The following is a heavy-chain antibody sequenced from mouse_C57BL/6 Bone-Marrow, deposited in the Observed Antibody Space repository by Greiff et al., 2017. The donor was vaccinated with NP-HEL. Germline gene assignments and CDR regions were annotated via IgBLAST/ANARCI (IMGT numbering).Heavy chain of an antibody. CDR2: ISSGGSYT. D-gene: IGHD1-1*01. CDR3: ARHTTVVATDAMDY. J-gene: IGHJ4*01. CDR1: GFTFSSYG. Sequence: EVKLVESGGDLVKPGGSLKLSCAASGFTFSSYGMSWVRQTPDKRLEWVATISSGGSYTYYPDSVKGRFTISRDNAKNTLYLQMSSLKYEDTAMYYCARHTTVVATDAMDYWGQGTSVTVSS. V-gene: IGHV5-6*01.